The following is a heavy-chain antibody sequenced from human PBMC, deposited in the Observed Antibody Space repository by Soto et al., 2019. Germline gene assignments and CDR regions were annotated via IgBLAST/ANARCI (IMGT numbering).Heavy chain of an antibody. CDR1: GGSIFSDD. CDR2: ISRGGSS. V-gene: IGHV4-59*01. J-gene: IGHJ5*02. CDR3: ARGYWFDP. Sequence: SETLSLTCTVSGGSIFSDDWTWIRQPPGTGLEWIGYISRGGSSRYAPSLTGRVTFSTDTSKNQVSLKLTYVTVADTAVYYCARGYWFDPWGPGTLVTVSS.